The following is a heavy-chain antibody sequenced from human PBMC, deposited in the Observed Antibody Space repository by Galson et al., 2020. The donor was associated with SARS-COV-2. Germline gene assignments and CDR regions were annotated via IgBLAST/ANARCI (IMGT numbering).Heavy chain of an antibody. D-gene: IGHD2-15*01. V-gene: IGHV3-11*06. J-gene: IGHJ1*01. CDR1: GYSFSDYY. CDR2: ISSSGSYT. CDR3: ARNGRDCSGGICYGAEYFQH. Sequence: GESLKISCAASGYSFSDYYMSWIRQAPGKGLEWVSYISSSGSYTNYADSVKGRFTISRDNAKKSQYLQMNSLRVEDTAVYYCARNGRDCSGGICYGAEYFQHWGQGTLVLVAP.